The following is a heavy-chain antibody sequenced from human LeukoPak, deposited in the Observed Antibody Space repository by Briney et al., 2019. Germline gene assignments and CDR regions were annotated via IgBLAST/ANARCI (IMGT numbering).Heavy chain of an antibody. V-gene: IGHV3-30*02. D-gene: IGHD6-13*01. J-gene: IGHJ5*02. CDR2: IRYDGSNK. Sequence: GGSLRLSCAASGFTFSSYGMHWVRQAPGKGLEWVAFIRYDGSNKYYADSVKGRFTISRDNSKNTLYLQMNSLRVEDTAVYYCAKENSSPELWFDPWGQGTLVTVSS. CDR1: GFTFSSYG. CDR3: AKENSSPELWFDP.